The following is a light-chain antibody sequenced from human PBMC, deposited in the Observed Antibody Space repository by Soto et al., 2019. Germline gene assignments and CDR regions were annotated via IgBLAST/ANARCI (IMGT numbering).Light chain of an antibody. V-gene: IGKV3-15*01. J-gene: IGKJ1*01. CDR3: QQYNNRPPWT. CDR1: QSISTSY. Sequence: GLTQSPGTLSLSPGERANLSCRASQSISTSYLAWYQQKPGQAPRLLIYGASTRTTGIPARFNGSGSGTEFTLTISSLQSEDFALYYCQQYNNRPPWTFGQGTKVDIK. CDR2: GAS.